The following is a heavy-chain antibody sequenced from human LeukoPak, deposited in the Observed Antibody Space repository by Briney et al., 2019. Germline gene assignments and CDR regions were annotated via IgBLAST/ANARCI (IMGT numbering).Heavy chain of an antibody. V-gene: IGHV4-59*01. Sequence: SETLSLTCTVSGGSFSSYYWSWIRQPPGKGLEWTGYIYYSGSTNYNPSLKSRVTISVDTSKNQFSLKLSSVTAADTAVYYCASFGGELSLFDYWGQGTLVTVSS. CDR2: IYYSGST. CDR1: GGSFSSYY. CDR3: ASFGGELSLFDY. J-gene: IGHJ4*02. D-gene: IGHD3-10*01.